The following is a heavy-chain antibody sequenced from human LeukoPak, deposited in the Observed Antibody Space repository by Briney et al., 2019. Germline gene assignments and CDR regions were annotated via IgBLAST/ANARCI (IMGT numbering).Heavy chain of an antibody. CDR1: GYTFSDYY. J-gene: IGHJ4*02. D-gene: IGHD2-2*02. CDR3: ARDGQRFRRYCSSTSCYTLDY. CDR2: INPNSGAT. V-gene: IGHV1-2*06. Sequence: GASVQVSCKPFGYTFSDYYIHWVRQAPGQGLEWMGRINPNSGATDYAQKFQGRVTMTRDTSISTAYMELSRLRSDDTAVYYCARDGQRFRRYCSSTSCYTLDYWGQGTLVTVSS.